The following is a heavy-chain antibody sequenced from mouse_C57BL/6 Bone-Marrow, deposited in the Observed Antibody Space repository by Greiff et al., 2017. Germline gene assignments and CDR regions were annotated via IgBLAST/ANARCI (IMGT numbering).Heavy chain of an antibody. CDR2: FNPNNGGT. V-gene: IGHV1-18*01. CDR1: GYTFTDYN. CDR3: ARSCSWYFDV. Sequence: EVQLQQSGPELVKPGASVKIPCKASGYTFTDYNMDWVKQSHGKSLEWIGDFNPNNGGTIYNQKFKGKATLTVDKSSSTAYMELRSLTSEDTAVYYCARSCSWYFDVWGTGTTGTVSS. D-gene: IGHD3-3*01. J-gene: IGHJ1*03.